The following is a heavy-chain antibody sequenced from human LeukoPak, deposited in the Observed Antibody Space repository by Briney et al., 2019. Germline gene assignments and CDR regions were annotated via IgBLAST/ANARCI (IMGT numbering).Heavy chain of an antibody. V-gene: IGHV3-48*01. D-gene: IGHD4-17*01. CDR3: ARLTTVTTYYDY. CDR1: GFTFSDYS. J-gene: IGHJ4*02. CDR2: ISSSSKTV. Sequence: GGSLRLSCAASGFTFSDYSMNWVRQAPGKGLEWVSYISSSSKTVYYADSVKGRFTISRDNARNSLYLQMNNLRAEDTAVYYCARLTTVTTYYDYWGQGTLVTVSS.